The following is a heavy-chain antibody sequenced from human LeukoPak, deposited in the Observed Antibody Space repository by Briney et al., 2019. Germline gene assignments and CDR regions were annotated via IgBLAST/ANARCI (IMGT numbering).Heavy chain of an antibody. J-gene: IGHJ6*03. CDR3: AAVSYSSSWYRPDHYYYYMDV. CDR2: IVVGSGNT. Sequence: GASVKVSCKASGFTFTSSAMQWVRQARGQRLEWIGWIVVGSGNTNYAQKFQERVTITRDMSTSTAYMELSSLRSEDTAVYYCAAVSYSSSWYRPDHYYYYMDVWGKGTTVTVSS. V-gene: IGHV1-58*02. D-gene: IGHD6-13*01. CDR1: GFTFTSSA.